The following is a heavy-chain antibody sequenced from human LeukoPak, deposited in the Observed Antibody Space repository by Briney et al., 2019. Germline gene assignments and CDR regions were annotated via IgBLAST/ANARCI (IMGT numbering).Heavy chain of an antibody. Sequence: PGGSLRLSCAASGFTFSSYSMNWVRQAPGKGLEWVSSISSSSSSSYIYYADSVKGRFTISRDNAKNSLYLQMNSLRAEDTAVYYCARDEGQLGQNYFDYWGQGTLVTVSS. V-gene: IGHV3-21*01. J-gene: IGHJ4*02. CDR1: GFTFSSYS. CDR2: ISSSSSSSYI. D-gene: IGHD5-18*01. CDR3: ARDEGQLGQNYFDY.